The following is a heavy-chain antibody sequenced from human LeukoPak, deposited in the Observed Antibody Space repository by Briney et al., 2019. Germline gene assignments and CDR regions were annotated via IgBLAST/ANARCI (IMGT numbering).Heavy chain of an antibody. CDR1: GYTFTSYG. CDR2: ISAYNGNT. V-gene: IGHV1-18*04. Sequence: ASVKVSCKASGYTFTSYGISCVRQAPGQGLEWMGWISAYNGNTNYAQKLQGRVTMTTDTSTSTAYMELRSLRSDDTAVYYCARVLTGYYNPYYYYYGMDVWGKGTTVTVSS. J-gene: IGHJ6*04. CDR3: ARVLTGYYNPYYYYYGMDV. D-gene: IGHD3-9*01.